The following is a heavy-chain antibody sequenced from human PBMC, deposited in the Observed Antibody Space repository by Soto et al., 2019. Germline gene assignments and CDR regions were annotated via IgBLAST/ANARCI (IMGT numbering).Heavy chain of an antibody. V-gene: IGHV1-69*13. CDR1: GGTFSSYA. J-gene: IGHJ6*02. D-gene: IGHD2-2*01. Sequence: SVKVSCKASGGTFSSYAISWVRQAPGQGLEWMGGIIPIVGSANYAQKFQGRVTITADESTSTAYMELSSLRSEDTAVYYCARSQGSSTSLEIYYYYYYGMDVWGQGTTVTVSS. CDR3: ARSQGSSTSLEIYYYYYYGMDV. CDR2: IIPIVGSA.